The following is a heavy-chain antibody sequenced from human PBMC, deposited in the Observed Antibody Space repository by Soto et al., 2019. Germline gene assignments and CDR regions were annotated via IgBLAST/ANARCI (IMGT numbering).Heavy chain of an antibody. V-gene: IGHV4-30-4*01. CDR1: GGSISSGDYY. CDR3: ASGYSGYDPIPWFDP. J-gene: IGHJ5*02. CDR2: IYYSGST. Sequence: SETLSLTCTVSGGSISSGDYYWSWIRQPPGKGLEWIGYIYYSGSTYYNPSLKSRVTISVDTSKNQFSLKLSSVTAADTAVYYCASGYSGYDPIPWFDPWGQGTLVTVSS. D-gene: IGHD5-12*01.